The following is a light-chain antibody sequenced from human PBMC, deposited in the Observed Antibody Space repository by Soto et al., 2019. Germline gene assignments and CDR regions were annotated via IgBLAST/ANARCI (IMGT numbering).Light chain of an antibody. CDR1: RPVGSSY. CDR2: GAS. Sequence: LTTSPVTLSYSPGERSTLSGGKSRPVGSSYLAWYHQKPGQAPRLLIYGASNRATGIPARFSGSGSGTDFTLTISRLEPEDFAVYYCQQYGSSPWTFGQGTKVDI. CDR3: QQYGSSPWT. J-gene: IGKJ1*01. V-gene: IGKV3-20*01.